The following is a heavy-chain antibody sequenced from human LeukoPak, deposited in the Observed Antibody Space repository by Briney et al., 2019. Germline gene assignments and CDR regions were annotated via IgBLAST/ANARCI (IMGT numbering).Heavy chain of an antibody. J-gene: IGHJ3*02. CDR3: ARDMGRYYYGSGTHDAFDI. CDR1: GYTFTGYY. D-gene: IGHD3-10*01. Sequence: ASVKVSCKASGYTFTGYYMHWVRQAPGQGLEWMGWINPNSGGTNHAQKFQGRVTMTRDTSISTAYMELSRLRSDDTAVYYCARDMGRYYYGSGTHDAFDIWGQGTMVTVSS. CDR2: INPNSGGT. V-gene: IGHV1-2*02.